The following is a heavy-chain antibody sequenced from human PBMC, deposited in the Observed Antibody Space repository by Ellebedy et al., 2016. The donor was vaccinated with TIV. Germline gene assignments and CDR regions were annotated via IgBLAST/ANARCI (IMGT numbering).Heavy chain of an antibody. V-gene: IGHV3-13*01. CDR2: IGAGSDT. D-gene: IGHD5/OR15-5a*01. CDR3: AREIVDIVSTDWCFDL. J-gene: IGHJ2*01. Sequence: PGGSLRLSCAASGFTFSSYDFHWVRQATGKGLEWVSAIGAGSDTYYEGSVKGRFTISRENAQNSLYLQMNNLRDGDTAVYYCAREIVDIVSTDWCFDLWGRGTLVTVAS. CDR1: GFTFSSYD.